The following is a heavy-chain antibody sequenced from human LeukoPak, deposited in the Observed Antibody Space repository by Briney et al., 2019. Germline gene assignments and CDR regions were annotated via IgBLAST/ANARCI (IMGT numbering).Heavy chain of an antibody. J-gene: IGHJ4*02. CDR3: ARDSDGNFDY. Sequence: GGSLRLSCTASEFTFSRYWMSWVRQAPGKGLEWVSSISSSSSYIYYADSVKGRFTISRDNAKNSLYLQMNSLRAEDTAVYYCARDSDGNFDYWGQGTLVTVSS. CDR2: ISSSSSYI. D-gene: IGHD3-10*01. V-gene: IGHV3-21*01. CDR1: EFTFSRYW.